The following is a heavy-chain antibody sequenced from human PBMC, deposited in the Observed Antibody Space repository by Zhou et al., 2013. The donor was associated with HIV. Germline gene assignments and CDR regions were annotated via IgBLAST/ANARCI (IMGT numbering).Heavy chain of an antibody. J-gene: IGHJ4*02. CDR2: INPGIGST. V-gene: IGHV1-46*01. CDR3: ARGGHRRLYDSSGYYFEY. D-gene: IGHD3-22*01. Sequence: QVQLVQSGAEMKKPGASVNISCEASGYAFTSYYIHWVRQAPGQGLEWLGLINPGIGSTYYAEKFQGRVTMTRDTSTNTVNMQLGTLTSEDTAVYYCARGGHRRLYDSSGYYFEYWGQGTLVTVSS. CDR1: GYAFTSYY.